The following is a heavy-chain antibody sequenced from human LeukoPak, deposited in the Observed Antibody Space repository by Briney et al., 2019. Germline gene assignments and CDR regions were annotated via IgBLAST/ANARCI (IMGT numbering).Heavy chain of an antibody. CDR2: IYYSGST. Sequence: PSETLSPTCTVSGGSISSSSYYWGWIRQPPGKGLEWIGSIYYSGSTYYNPSLKSRVTISVDTSKNQFSLKLGSVTAADTAVYYCASLPALYCSSTSCYVPFDYWGQGTLVTVS. CDR1: GGSISSSSYY. V-gene: IGHV4-39*01. CDR3: ASLPALYCSSTSCYVPFDY. J-gene: IGHJ4*02. D-gene: IGHD2-2*01.